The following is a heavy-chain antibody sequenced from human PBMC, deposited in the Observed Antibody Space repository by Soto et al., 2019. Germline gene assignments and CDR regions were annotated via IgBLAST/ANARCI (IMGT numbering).Heavy chain of an antibody. CDR3: SKGEFRQNFWYFDL. CDR1: GFTFDDYA. Sequence: EVQLVESGGGLVQPGRSLRLSCAASGFTFDDYAMHWVRQAPGKGLEWVSGISWNSGTIGYADSVKGRFTISRDNAKTSLYLQMNSLGAEDTALYYCSKGEFRQNFWYFDLWGRGTLVTVSS. V-gene: IGHV3-9*01. D-gene: IGHD2-21*01. CDR2: ISWNSGTI. J-gene: IGHJ2*01.